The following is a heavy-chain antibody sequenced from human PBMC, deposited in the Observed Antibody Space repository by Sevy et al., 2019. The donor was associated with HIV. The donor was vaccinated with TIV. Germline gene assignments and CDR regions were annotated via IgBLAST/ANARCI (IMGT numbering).Heavy chain of an antibody. D-gene: IGHD2-21*02. CDR2: ISDSGGST. J-gene: IGHJ4*02. Sequence: GGSLRLSCAASGFTFNSNAMSWVRQAPGKGLEWVSIISDSGGSTIYAGSVKGRFTISRDNSKNTVFLQMNNLRVDDMAVYYCAKGRGPNSGGDCFSRVFDYWGEGTLVTVSS. CDR3: AKGRGPNSGGDCFSRVFDY. CDR1: GFTFNSNA. V-gene: IGHV3-23*01.